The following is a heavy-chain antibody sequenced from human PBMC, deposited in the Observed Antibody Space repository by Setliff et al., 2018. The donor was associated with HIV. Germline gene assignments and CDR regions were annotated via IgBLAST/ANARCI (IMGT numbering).Heavy chain of an antibody. Sequence: SVKVSCKASGDTSSSHFISWVRQAPGQGPEWMGRILPLFGTTNLAQKFQGRVTITADKSTSTAYMELRSLTSADTAVYYCARDGGGSTKGAFDIWGQGTMVTVSS. V-gene: IGHV1-69*06. CDR3: ARDGGGSTKGAFDI. CDR1: GDTSSSHF. D-gene: IGHD1-26*01. J-gene: IGHJ3*02. CDR2: ILPLFGTT.